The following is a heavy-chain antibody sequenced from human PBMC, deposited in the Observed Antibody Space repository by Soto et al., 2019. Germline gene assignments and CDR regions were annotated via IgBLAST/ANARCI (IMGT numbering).Heavy chain of an antibody. D-gene: IGHD6-19*01. CDR3: ARSKYGSAWTLDY. V-gene: IGHV2-5*02. CDR1: GFSLSTSAVG. J-gene: IGHJ4*02. Sequence: QITLKESGPTLVKPTQTLTLTCTFSGFSLSTSAVGVGWIRQPPGKALEWLAIIDWDDDKHYSPSLKSRLVITKVTSEKQVVLTMTNMDPVDTGTYYCARSKYGSAWTLDYWGQGTLVTVSS. CDR2: IDWDDDK.